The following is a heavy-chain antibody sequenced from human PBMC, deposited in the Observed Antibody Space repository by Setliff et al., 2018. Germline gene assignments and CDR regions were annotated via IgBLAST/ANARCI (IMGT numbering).Heavy chain of an antibody. CDR3: ARAGNTAMGGDY. Sequence: ASVKVSCKASGYTFTSYYMHWVRQAPGQGLEWMGIINPSGGSTSYAQKFQGRVTITADKSTSTAYMELSSLRSEDTAVYYCARAGNTAMGGDYWGQGTLVTVS. CDR2: INPSGGST. V-gene: IGHV1-46*01. D-gene: IGHD5-18*01. CDR1: GYTFTSYY. J-gene: IGHJ4*02.